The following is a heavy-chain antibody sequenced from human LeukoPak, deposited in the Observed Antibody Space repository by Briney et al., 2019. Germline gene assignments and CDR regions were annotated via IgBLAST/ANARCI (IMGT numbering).Heavy chain of an antibody. D-gene: IGHD1-26*01. J-gene: IGHJ4*02. CDR3: ARDLTSTPYWELDY. CDR1: GYTLIDCF. CDR2: INPKSGDT. V-gene: IGHV1-2*02. Sequence: ASVKVSCKASGYTLIDCFVHWVRQAPGQGLEWMGRINPKSGDTEYPQKFQGRVTMTRDTSISTLYMELTRLTSDDTAVYFCARDLTSTPYWELDYWGQGSLVTVSS.